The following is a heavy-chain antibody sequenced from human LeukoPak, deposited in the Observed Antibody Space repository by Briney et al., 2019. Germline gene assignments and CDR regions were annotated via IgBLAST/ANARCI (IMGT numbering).Heavy chain of an antibody. J-gene: IGHJ6*02. CDR1: GFTFSSYA. CDR3: ARDRSPYYYFYAMDV. Sequence: GGSLRLSCAASGFTFSSYAMTWVRQAPGKGLEWVSVISGSGDTTYYADSVKGRFTISRDNSKNTLYLQMNSLRAEDTAVYSCARDRSPYYYFYAMDVWGPGTTVTVSS. CDR2: ISGSGDTT. V-gene: IGHV3-23*01.